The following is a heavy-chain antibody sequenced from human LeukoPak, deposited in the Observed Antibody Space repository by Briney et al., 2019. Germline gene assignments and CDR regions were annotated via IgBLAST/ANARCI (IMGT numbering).Heavy chain of an antibody. CDR1: GGSISSYY. CDR2: IYTSGST. J-gene: IGHJ4*02. Sequence: PSETLSLTCTVSGGSISSYYWRWIRQPAGKGLEWIGRIYTSGSTNYNPSLKSRVTMSVDTSKNQFSLKLSSVTAADTAVYYCARDTTSYYYDSSGYWPNWGQGTLVTVSS. V-gene: IGHV4-4*07. CDR3: ARDTTSYYYDSSGYWPN. D-gene: IGHD3-22*01.